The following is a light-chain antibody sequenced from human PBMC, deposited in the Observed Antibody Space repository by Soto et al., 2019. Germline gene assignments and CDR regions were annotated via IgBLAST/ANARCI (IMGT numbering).Light chain of an antibody. CDR2: GAS. V-gene: IGKV3-20*01. CDR3: QQYGSSPPIT. CDR1: QSVSSRY. Sequence: EIVLTQFPGTLSLSPGERATLSCRASQSVSSRYLAWYQQKAGQAPRLLIYGASSRATGIPDRFSGSGSGTDFTLTISGLGPEDFAVYYCQQYGSSPPITFCGGTKVEIK. J-gene: IGKJ4*01.